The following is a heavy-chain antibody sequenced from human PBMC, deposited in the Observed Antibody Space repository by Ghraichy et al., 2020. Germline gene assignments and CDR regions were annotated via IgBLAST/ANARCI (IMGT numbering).Heavy chain of an antibody. CDR1: GDSVSSNSAA. CDR2: TYYRSKWYN. CDR3: ARGVTAWDGMDV. V-gene: IGHV6-1*01. J-gene: IGHJ6*02. D-gene: IGHD2-21*02. Sequence: SQTLSLTCALSGDSVSSNSAAWNWIRQSPSRGLEWLGRTYYRSKWYNDYAVSVKSRITINPDTSKNQFSLQLNSVTPEDTALYYCARGVTAWDGMDVWGQGTPVTVSS.